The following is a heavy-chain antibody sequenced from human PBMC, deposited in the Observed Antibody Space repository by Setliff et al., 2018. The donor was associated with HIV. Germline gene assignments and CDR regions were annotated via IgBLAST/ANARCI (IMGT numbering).Heavy chain of an antibody. V-gene: IGHV4-30-4*08. J-gene: IGHJ5*02. CDR2: IYYSGST. D-gene: IGHD6-19*01. CDR3: ARDRSSGWSKDWFDT. Sequence: SETLSLTCTVSGGSISSGDYYWSWIRQPPGKGLEWIGYIYYSGSTYYNPSLKSRVTISVDTSKNQFSLKLSSVTAADTAMYHCARDRSSGWSKDWFDTWGQGILVTVSS. CDR1: GGSISSGDYY.